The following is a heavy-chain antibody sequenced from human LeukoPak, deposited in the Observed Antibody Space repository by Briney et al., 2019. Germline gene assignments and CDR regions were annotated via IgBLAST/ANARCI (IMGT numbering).Heavy chain of an antibody. J-gene: IGHJ2*01. Sequence: GGSLRLSCAASGFTFSSYEMNWVRQAPGKGLEWVSYISSGGTTIYYAESVKGRFTISRDNAKNSLYLQMNSLRPEDTAVYYCAKGGDILTGYYLYWYFDLWGRGTLVTVSS. CDR1: GFTFSSYE. CDR3: AKGGDILTGYYLYWYFDL. CDR2: ISSGGTTI. V-gene: IGHV3-48*03. D-gene: IGHD3-9*01.